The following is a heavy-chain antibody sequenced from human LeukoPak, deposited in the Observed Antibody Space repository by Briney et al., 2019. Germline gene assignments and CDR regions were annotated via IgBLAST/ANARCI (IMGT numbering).Heavy chain of an antibody. CDR2: ISGSGGST. Sequence: GGSLRLSCAASGFTFSSYAMSWVRQAPGKGLEWVSAISGSGGSTYYADSVKGRFTISRDNSKSTLYLQMDSLRAEDTAVYHCAKVGHGYSSIPLLDYWGQGTLVTVSS. CDR1: GFTFSSYA. CDR3: AKVGHGYSSIPLLDY. J-gene: IGHJ4*02. V-gene: IGHV3-23*01. D-gene: IGHD6-13*01.